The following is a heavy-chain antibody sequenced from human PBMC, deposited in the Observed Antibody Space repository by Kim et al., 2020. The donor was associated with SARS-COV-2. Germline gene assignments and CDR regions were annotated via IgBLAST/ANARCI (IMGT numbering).Heavy chain of an antibody. J-gene: IGHJ3*02. CDR3: ARRYNWKRGLGHAFDI. CDR2: IYSTGST. Sequence: LETLSLTCSVSGGSMTSYFWSWIRQPPGNTLEWIGYIYSTGSTNYNPSLKSRVIISVDTSKNQFSLHLNSVTAADTAVYYCARRYNWKRGLGHAFDIWGQGTAVTVSS. CDR1: GGSMTSYF. V-gene: IGHV4-59*08. D-gene: IGHD1-1*01.